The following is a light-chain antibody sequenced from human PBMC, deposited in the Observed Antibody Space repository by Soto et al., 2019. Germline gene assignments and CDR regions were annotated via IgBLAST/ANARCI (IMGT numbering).Light chain of an antibody. J-gene: IGKJ2*01. CDR3: QQYANSPRST. CDR2: GAS. CDR1: QSVVTY. V-gene: IGKV3-20*01. Sequence: EIVMTQSPATLSLSPGEIATLYFSASQSVVTYLAWYQQKPGQAPRLLIYGASSRATDVPDRFSGSGSGTDFTLTISRLEPEDSAVYFCQQYANSPRSTFGQGTKVDIK.